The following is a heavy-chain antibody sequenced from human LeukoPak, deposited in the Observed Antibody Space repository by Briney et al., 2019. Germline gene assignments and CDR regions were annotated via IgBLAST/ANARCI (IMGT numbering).Heavy chain of an antibody. CDR3: ARRRGGDYLYGIDI. V-gene: IGHV4-39*02. CDR1: GDSIGGSNNC. CDR2: LFYSGNT. J-gene: IGHJ3*02. D-gene: IGHD2-21*02. Sequence: SETLSLTCTVTGDSIGGSNNCWGWIRQPPGKGLEWIGTLFYSGNTYYNPSLKSRLIISVDTSKNHFSLKLSSVTAADTAVYYCARRRGGDYLYGIDIWGQGTMVTVSS.